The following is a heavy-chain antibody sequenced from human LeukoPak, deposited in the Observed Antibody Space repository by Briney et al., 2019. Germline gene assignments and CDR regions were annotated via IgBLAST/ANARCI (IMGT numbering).Heavy chain of an antibody. Sequence: RSGGSLRLSCAASGFIFSDYYMSWIRQAPGRGLEWVSANSGSGGSTYYADSVKGRFTISRDNSKNTLYLQMNSLRAEDTAVYYCARSEWLLDNWGQGTLVTVSS. J-gene: IGHJ4*02. CDR3: ARSEWLLDN. CDR1: GFIFSDYY. D-gene: IGHD5-12*01. CDR2: NSGSGGST. V-gene: IGHV3-23*01.